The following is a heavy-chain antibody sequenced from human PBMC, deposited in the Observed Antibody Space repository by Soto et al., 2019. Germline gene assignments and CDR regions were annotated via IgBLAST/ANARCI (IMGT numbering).Heavy chain of an antibody. J-gene: IGHJ4*02. CDR2: ISSDGTTI. V-gene: IGHV3-48*03. D-gene: IGHD2-21*01. Sequence: PGGSLRLSCEVSGLSLSKFGMTWVRQSPGKGLEWVSSISSDGTTIYYADSVQGRFTISRDSDKNSLYPQMNSLKGEDTATYYCVRVGVVARPYWGQGTPVTVSS. CDR1: GLSLSKFG. CDR3: VRVGVVARPY.